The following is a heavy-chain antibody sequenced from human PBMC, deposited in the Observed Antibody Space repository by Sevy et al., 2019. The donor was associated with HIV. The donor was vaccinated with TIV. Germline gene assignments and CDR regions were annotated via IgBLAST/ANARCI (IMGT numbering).Heavy chain of an antibody. CDR2: INYRGIT. CDR1: GASISSSGYY. J-gene: IGHJ4*02. V-gene: IGHV4-39*01. CDR3: AGPSLTYNNGWSYYDY. D-gene: IGHD6-19*01. Sequence: SETLSLTCTVSGASISSSGYYWGWIRQPPGKGLEWIASINYRGITFDNPSLKSRITISADMSKNQFALDLNSVTAADTAIYYCAGPSLTYNNGWSYYDYWGQGTVVTVSS.